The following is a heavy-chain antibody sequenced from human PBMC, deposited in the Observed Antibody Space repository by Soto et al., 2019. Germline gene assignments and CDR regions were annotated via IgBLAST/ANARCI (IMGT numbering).Heavy chain of an antibody. V-gene: IGHV6-1*01. J-gene: IGHJ6*02. CDR2: TYYRSKWYI. CDR1: GDRVSTNSAA. D-gene: IGHD3-3*01. CDR3: ARARDYDAWSGYTSQYYYYGMDV. Sequence: SQTLSLTCAISGDRVSTNSAAWNWIRQSPSRGLEWLGRTYYRSKWYIDYALSVQSRITINPDTSKNQFSLQLDSVTPDDTAVYYCARARDYDAWSGYTSQYYYYGMDVWGQGTTVTSP.